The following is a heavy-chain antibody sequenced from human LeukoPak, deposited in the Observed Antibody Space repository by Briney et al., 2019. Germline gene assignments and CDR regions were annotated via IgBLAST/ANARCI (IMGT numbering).Heavy chain of an antibody. Sequence: PGGPLRLSCGASEFNFRTHSMIWARQTAGTGLEWISYISSGGGVTHYAESVKGRFSISRDNARNSLLLQMNRLTEEDTAVYYCARGGVGDWGSVWEQWGEGAGVTVSS. CDR2: ISSGGGVT. D-gene: IGHD3-16*01. CDR3: ARGGVGDWGSVWEQ. V-gene: IGHV3-48*02. CDR1: EFNFRTHS. J-gene: IGHJ4*02.